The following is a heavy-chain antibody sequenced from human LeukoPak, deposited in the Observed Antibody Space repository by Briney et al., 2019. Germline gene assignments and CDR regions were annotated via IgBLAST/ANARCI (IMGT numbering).Heavy chain of an antibody. Sequence: SETLSLTCTVSDYSISSYYYWGWIRQPPGKGLEWIGSINYSGSTYYNPSLKSRVTISVDTSKNQFSLKLSSVTAADTAVYYCARLRDYTNYVAYWGQGTPVTVSS. J-gene: IGHJ4*02. CDR2: INYSGST. CDR1: DYSISSYYY. CDR3: ARLRDYTNYVAY. D-gene: IGHD4-11*01. V-gene: IGHV4-38-2*02.